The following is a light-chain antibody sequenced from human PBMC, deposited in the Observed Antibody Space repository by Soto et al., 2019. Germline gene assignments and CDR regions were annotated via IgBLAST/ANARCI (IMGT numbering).Light chain of an antibody. CDR1: QNINNN. J-gene: IGKJ2*01. CDR3: QQYECGSPVT. V-gene: IGKV3-15*01. CDR2: SAS. Sequence: DIVMTQSPGTVSLSAGETAYLSCRASQNINNNLAWYQQKPGQAPRLLIYSASTRATDVQPRFSGSGSGTDFTLTISNLQSEEFAVYYCQQYECGSPVTFGQGTKVDIK.